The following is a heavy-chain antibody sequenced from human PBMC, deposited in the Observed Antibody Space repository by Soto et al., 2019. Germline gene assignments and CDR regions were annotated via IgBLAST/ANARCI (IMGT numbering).Heavy chain of an antibody. Sequence: PGGSLRLSCAASGFTFSSYGMHWVRQAPGKGLEWVAVISYDGSNKYYADSVKGRFTISRDNSKNTLYLQMNSLRAEDTAVYYCAKDVASSSWYDYYYYGMDVWGQGTTVTVS. V-gene: IGHV3-30*18. CDR1: GFTFSSYG. CDR3: AKDVASSSWYDYYYYGMDV. CDR2: ISYDGSNK. J-gene: IGHJ6*02. D-gene: IGHD6-13*01.